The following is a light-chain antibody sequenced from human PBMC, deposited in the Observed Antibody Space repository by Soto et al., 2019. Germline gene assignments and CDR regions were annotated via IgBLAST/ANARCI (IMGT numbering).Light chain of an antibody. CDR3: SSYAGSTTPYV. V-gene: IGLV2-14*01. CDR1: RSDVGGYNY. J-gene: IGLJ1*01. Sequence: QSALTQPASVSGSPGQSITISCTGTRSDVGGYNYVSWYQQHPGKAPKLMIYDVNNRPSGVSNRFAGSKSGNTASLTISGRQAEDEADYYCSSYAGSTTPYVFGTGTKVTVL. CDR2: DVN.